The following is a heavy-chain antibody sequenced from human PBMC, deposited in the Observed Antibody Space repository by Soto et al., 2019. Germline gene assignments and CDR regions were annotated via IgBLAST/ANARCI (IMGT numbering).Heavy chain of an antibody. Sequence: EVQLVESGGDLIQPGGSLRLSCAASGFTFSSYDFHWVRQTTGKGLEWVSGIGKSGDTYYAGSVKGRFTMSRENAKNSLYLQMNSLRVWDTAVYYCTRGADGFDYWGQGTLVTVSS. J-gene: IGHJ4*02. CDR3: TRGADGFDY. CDR2: IGKSGDT. V-gene: IGHV3-13*01. CDR1: GFTFSSYD. D-gene: IGHD3-16*01.